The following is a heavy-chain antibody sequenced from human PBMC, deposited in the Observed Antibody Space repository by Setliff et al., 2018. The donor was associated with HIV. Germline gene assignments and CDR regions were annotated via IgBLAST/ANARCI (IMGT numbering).Heavy chain of an antibody. CDR1: GGSISSNSYY. CDR2: IYHSGRT. J-gene: IGHJ6*03. V-gene: IGHV4-39*07. CDR3: ARHRGMIGTTWYNHYMDV. Sequence: SETLSLTCTVSGGSISSNSYYWGWIRQPPGKGLEWIGSIYHSGRTYYNPSLKSRVTISVDTSKNQFSLKVTSVTAADTAVYYCARHRGMIGTTWYNHYMDVWGKGATVTVSS. D-gene: IGHD1-7*01.